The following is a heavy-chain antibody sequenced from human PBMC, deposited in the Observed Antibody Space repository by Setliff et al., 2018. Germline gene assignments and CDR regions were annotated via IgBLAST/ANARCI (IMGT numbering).Heavy chain of an antibody. CDR2: IYPGDSDT. V-gene: IGHV5-51*01. Sequence: GESLKISCKGSGYSFINFWIGWVRQMPGKALEWMGIIYPGDSDTKYSPSFKGQVTISADKSISTAYLQWSSLKASDTAMYYCAGRQKNYGSGSYSQFDYWAHGTLVTVSS. CDR3: AGRQKNYGSGSYSQFDY. D-gene: IGHD3-10*01. CDR1: GYSFINFW. J-gene: IGHJ4*01.